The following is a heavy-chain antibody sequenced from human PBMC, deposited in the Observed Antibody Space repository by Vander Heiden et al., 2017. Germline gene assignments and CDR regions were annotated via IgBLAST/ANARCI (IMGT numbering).Heavy chain of an antibody. CDR1: GFPFDDYA. CDR2: ISWNSGSI. CDR3: AKMGGYSYVFDY. Sequence: EVQLVESGGGLVQPGRSLRLSCAASGFPFDDYAMHWVRQAPGKGLEWVSGISWNSGSIGYADSVKGRFTISRDNAKNSLYLQMNSLRAEDTALYYCAKMGGYSYVFDYWGQGTLVTVSS. D-gene: IGHD5-18*01. J-gene: IGHJ4*02. V-gene: IGHV3-9*01.